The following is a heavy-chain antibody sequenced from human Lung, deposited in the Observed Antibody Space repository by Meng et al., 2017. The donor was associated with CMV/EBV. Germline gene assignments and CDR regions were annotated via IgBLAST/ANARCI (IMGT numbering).Heavy chain of an antibody. Sequence: SAKVSCXASGYTFTAYIMHWLRQAPGQGLEWMGWINPHSGGTKYAQKFQGRVTMTRDTSISTAYMELSSLRSDDTAVYYCATIGGLYYDFWNYWGKGTLVTFSS. D-gene: IGHD3-3*01. CDR1: GYTFTAYI. CDR3: ATIGGLYYDFWNY. V-gene: IGHV1-2*02. J-gene: IGHJ4*02. CDR2: INPHSGGT.